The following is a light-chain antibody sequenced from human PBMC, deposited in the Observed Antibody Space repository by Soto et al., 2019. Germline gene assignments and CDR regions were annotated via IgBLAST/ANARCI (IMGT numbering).Light chain of an antibody. CDR1: SSDVGGYNY. CDR3: SSFTTTITRYA. V-gene: IGLV2-14*01. J-gene: IGLJ1*01. CDR2: EVS. Sequence: QSVLTQPASVSGSPGQSITISCTGTSSDVGGYNYVSWFQHHPGKAPKLIIYEVSYRPSGVSNRFSGSKSGDTVSLTISGLQAEDEADYYCSSFTTTITRYAFGTGTKVTVL.